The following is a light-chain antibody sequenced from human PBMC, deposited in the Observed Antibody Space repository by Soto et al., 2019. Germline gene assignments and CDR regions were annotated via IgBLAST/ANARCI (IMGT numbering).Light chain of an antibody. CDR3: QQYNNWPLT. CDR2: GAS. J-gene: IGKJ4*01. V-gene: IGKV3-15*01. Sequence: EIVMTQSPATLSVSAGERATLSFRASQSVSSNLAWYQQQPGQAPRLLIYGASTRATGFPARFSGSGSGTEFTLTISSLQSEDFAVYYCQQYNNWPLTFGGGTKVDIK. CDR1: QSVSSN.